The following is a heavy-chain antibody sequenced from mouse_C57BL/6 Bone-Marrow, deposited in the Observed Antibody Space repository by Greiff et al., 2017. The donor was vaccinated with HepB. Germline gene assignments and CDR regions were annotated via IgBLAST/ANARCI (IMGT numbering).Heavy chain of an antibody. CDR2: IYPRSGNT. D-gene: IGHD1-3*01. CDR1: GYTFTSYW. Sequence: QVQLQQPGAELVKPGASVKMSCKASGYTFTSYWITWVKQRPGQGLEWIGEIYPRSGNTYYNEKFKGKATLTADKSSSTAYMELRSLTSEDSAVYFCARVESYNYYAMDYWGQGTSVTVSS. J-gene: IGHJ4*01. CDR3: ARVESYNYYAMDY. V-gene: IGHV1-55*01.